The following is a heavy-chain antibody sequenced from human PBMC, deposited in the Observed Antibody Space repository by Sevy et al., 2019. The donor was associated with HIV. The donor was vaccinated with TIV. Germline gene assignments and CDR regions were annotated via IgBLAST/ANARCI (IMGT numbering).Heavy chain of an antibody. CDR3: ARAALGVCSSTGCYQDPPYYYYGMDV. J-gene: IGHJ6*02. V-gene: IGHV4-31*03. CDR1: GGSISSGGYY. Sequence: SETLSLTCTVSGGSISSGGYYWSWIRQHPGKGLEWIGYIYYSGSTYYNPSLKSRVTISVDTSKNQFSLKLSSVTAGDTAMYYCARAALGVCSSTGCYQDPPYYYYGMDVWGQGTTVTVSS. D-gene: IGHD2-2*01. CDR2: IYYSGST.